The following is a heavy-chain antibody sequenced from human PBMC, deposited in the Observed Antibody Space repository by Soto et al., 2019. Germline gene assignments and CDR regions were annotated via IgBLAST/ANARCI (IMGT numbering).Heavy chain of an antibody. CDR2: ISGSGFST. D-gene: IGHD3-3*01. J-gene: IGHJ4*02. Sequence: DVQLLESGGGLVQPGGSLRLSCAASGFTFSTHAMNWVRQAPGKGLEWVSAISGSGFSTYYADSVKGRFTISRDNSKNTLYLQMNSLGAEDTAVYYCAKDPYYDFWSDHYRGYYFDYWGQGTLVTGSS. CDR3: AKDPYYDFWSDHYRGYYFDY. CDR1: GFTFSTHA. V-gene: IGHV3-23*01.